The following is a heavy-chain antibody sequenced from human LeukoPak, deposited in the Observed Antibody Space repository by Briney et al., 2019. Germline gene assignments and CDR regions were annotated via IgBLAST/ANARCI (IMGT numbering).Heavy chain of an antibody. J-gene: IGHJ4*02. D-gene: IGHD6-13*01. CDR3: ARTYSSSWYCYLDY. CDR2: ISGSGTTI. V-gene: IGHV3-11*04. Sequence: GGSLRLSCAASGFTFSDYCMSWIRQAPGKGLEWVSYISGSGTTIYYADSVKGRFTISRDNAKNSLYLQMNSLRAEDTAVYYCARTYSSSWYCYLDYWGQGTLVTVSS. CDR1: GFTFSDYC.